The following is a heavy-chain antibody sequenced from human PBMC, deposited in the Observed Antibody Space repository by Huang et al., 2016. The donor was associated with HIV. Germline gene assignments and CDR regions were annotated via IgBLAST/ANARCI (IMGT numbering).Heavy chain of an antibody. D-gene: IGHD5-18*01. CDR2: ISNDGSNN. V-gene: IGHV3-30*03. CDR1: GFPFNNHG. Sequence: QVQLVESGGGVVQPGRSLRLSCAASGFPFNNHGMHWVRQAPGKGRDWVAVISNDGSNNYYADSVKGRFTISRDSSKSTLFLHMTSLRTEDTAVYYCARAKDTWDAYDIWGQGTMVIVSS. J-gene: IGHJ3*02. CDR3: ARAKDTWDAYDI.